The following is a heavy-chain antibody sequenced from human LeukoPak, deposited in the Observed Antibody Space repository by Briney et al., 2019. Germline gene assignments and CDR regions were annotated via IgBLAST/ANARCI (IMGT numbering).Heavy chain of an antibody. D-gene: IGHD4-17*01. V-gene: IGHV5-51*01. CDR3: ARTFYDYGDYSWDY. CDR1: GYSFTSYW. J-gene: IGHJ4*02. CDR2: IYPGDSDT. Sequence: GESLQISCKGSGYSFTSYWIGWLRQMPGKGVEWMGIIYPGDSDTRYSPSLQGQVTISADKSISTAYLQWSSLKASDTAMYYCARTFYDYGDYSWDYWGQGTLVTVPS.